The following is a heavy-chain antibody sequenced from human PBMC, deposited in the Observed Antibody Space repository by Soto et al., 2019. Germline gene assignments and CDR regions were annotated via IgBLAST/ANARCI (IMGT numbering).Heavy chain of an antibody. CDR2: ITGTGGNT. CDR3: ARIRGYWYGLDV. CDR1: GFPLSTYG. V-gene: IGHV3-23*01. J-gene: IGHJ6*02. Sequence: EVQLLESGGGLVQPGGSLRLSCAASGFPLSTYGMTWVRQAPGKGLEWGSAITGTGGNTYYVDSVKGRFTSSRDNSKNMLYLQMNSLRVEDTAVYYCARIRGYWYGLDVWGQGTTVTVSS.